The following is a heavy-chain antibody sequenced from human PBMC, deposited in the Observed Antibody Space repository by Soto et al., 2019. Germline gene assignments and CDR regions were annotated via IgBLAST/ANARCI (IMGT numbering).Heavy chain of an antibody. V-gene: IGHV3-15*07. CDR3: TTSGLRAAGTFGNFDY. Sequence: SVSNAWMNWVRQAPGKGLEWVGRIKSKTDGGTTDYAAPVKGRFTISRDDSKNTLYLQMNSLKTEDTAVYYCTTSGLRAAGTFGNFDYWGQGPWSPSPQ. CDR2: IKSKTDGGTT. D-gene: IGHD6-13*01. J-gene: IGHJ4*02. CDR1: SVSNAW.